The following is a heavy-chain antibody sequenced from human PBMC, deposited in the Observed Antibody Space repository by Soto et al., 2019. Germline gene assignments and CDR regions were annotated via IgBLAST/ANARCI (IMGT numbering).Heavy chain of an antibody. CDR2: VNPSGGHT. J-gene: IGHJ4*02. Sequence: QVQLVQSGAEVKKPGASVKVSCKASGDTFTDYYIHWVRQAPGQGLEWMGTVNPSGGHTTYAQHFLGRMTMTRDTSTSTFHMELTSLTSEDTAVYYCARGGHVVVVTAALDYWGQGTLVTVSS. D-gene: IGHD2-21*02. CDR3: ARGGHVVVVTAALDY. CDR1: GDTFTDYY. V-gene: IGHV1-46*01.